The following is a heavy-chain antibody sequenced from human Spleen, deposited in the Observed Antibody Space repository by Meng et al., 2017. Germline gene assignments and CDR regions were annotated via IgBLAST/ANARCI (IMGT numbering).Heavy chain of an antibody. CDR2: IYTSGST. CDR3: TTGGPIGRGYYFDY. Sequence: SETLSLTCTVSGGSISSGSYYWSWIRQPAGKGLEWIGRIYTSGSTNYNPSLKSRVTISVDTSKNQFSLKLSSVTAADTAVYYCTTGGPIGRGYYFDYWGQGTLVTVSS. D-gene: IGHD1-26*01. CDR1: GGSISSGSYY. V-gene: IGHV4-61*02. J-gene: IGHJ4*02.